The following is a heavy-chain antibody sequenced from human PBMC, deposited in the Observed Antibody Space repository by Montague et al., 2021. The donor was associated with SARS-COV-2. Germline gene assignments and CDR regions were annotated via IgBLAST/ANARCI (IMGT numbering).Heavy chain of an antibody. V-gene: IGHV4-59*08. CDR3: GRFRGVSWGADGTGPSDY. CDR2: VHYTGST. D-gene: IGHD1-1*01. Sequence: SETLSLTCEVSGGSISSYYWSWIRQSPGKGLEWIGYVHYTGSTKYNPSLKTRVTLSLDTPKNRFSLKLRSVTAADTAVYYCGRFRGVSWGADGTGPSDYWGQGTPVTVSS. CDR1: GGSISSYY. J-gene: IGHJ4*02.